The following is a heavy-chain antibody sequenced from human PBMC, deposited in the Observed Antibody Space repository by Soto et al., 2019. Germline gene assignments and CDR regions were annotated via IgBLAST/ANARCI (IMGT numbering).Heavy chain of an antibody. D-gene: IGHD3-22*01. CDR1: GGTFSSYA. Sequence: QVQLVQSGAEVKKPGSSVKVSCKAYGGTFSSYAISWVRQAPGQGLEWMGGIIPSFGTANYAQKCQGRVTITADKSTSTAYMELSSLRSEDTAVYYCARDRDYYDSSGYYSFDYLGQGTLVTVSS. CDR3: ARDRDYYDSSGYYSFDY. V-gene: IGHV1-69*06. CDR2: IIPSFGTA. J-gene: IGHJ4*02.